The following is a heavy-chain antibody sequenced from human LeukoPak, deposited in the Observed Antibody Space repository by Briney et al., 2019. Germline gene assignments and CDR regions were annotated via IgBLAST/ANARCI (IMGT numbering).Heavy chain of an antibody. J-gene: IGHJ5*02. Sequence: GGSLRLSCAGTGFTFSGYALHWVRQAPGKGLEWVAVISNDGTNKNYADSVKGRFTISRDNAKDTLYLQMSSLRDEDTAVYYCVSDLCGGDDQWGRGTLVTVSS. CDR2: ISNDGTNK. CDR1: GFTFSGYA. V-gene: IGHV3-30*04. D-gene: IGHD3-3*01. CDR3: VSDLCGGDDQ.